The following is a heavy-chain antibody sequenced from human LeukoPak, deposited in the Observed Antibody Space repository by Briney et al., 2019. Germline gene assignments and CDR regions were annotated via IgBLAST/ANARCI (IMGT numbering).Heavy chain of an antibody. J-gene: IGHJ4*02. CDR2: MFFSGTT. D-gene: IGHD5-12*01. Sequence: PSETLSLTCTVSGGSISSYYWGWIRRPPGKGLEWIGSMFFSGTTYYSPSLRSRVTISIDTSKNQFSLRLSSVTAADTAVYYCARARGYSYANDYWGQGTLVTVSS. CDR1: GGSISSYY. V-gene: IGHV4-39*07. CDR3: ARARGYSYANDY.